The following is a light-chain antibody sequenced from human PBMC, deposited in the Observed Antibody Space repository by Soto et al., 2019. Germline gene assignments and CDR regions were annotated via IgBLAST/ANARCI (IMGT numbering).Light chain of an antibody. CDR2: EVT. Sequence: QSALTQPASVSGSRGQSVTISCTGTSSDGGDYKDVSRYQQHPGKAPKLMIYEVTYRPSGVSDRFSGSKSGDTASLTISGLQAEGEADDYCSSYTTSSTGFGTGTKLTAL. CDR1: SSDGGDYKD. CDR3: SSYTTSSTG. V-gene: IGLV2-14*01. J-gene: IGLJ1*01.